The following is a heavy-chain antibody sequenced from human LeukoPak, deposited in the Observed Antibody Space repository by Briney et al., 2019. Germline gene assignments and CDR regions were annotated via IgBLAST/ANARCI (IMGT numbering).Heavy chain of an antibody. CDR1: GFTFSNSE. V-gene: IGHV3-48*03. Sequence: PGGYLRLSCVASGFTFSNSEMNWVRQAPGKGLEWVSYISSSGNTVYYADSMKGRFTISRDNAKNSLYLQMNSLRAEDTAVYYCARRYHSDIFRSERTPLYYFDYWGQGTLVTVSS. CDR2: ISSSGNTV. D-gene: IGHD3-22*01. CDR3: ARRYHSDIFRSERTPLYYFDY. J-gene: IGHJ4*02.